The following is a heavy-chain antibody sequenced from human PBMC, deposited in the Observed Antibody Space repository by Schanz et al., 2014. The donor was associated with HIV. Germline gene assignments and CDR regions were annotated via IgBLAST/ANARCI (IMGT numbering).Heavy chain of an antibody. V-gene: IGHV3-23*01. CDR1: GFTFSTYG. CDR2: IGGTNT. Sequence: EVQVLESGGDLVQPGRSLRLSCAASGFTFSTYGMHWVRQAPGKGLEWVSTIGGTNTHYAESVEGRFTVSRDNSKDTLFLQMNSLRVDDTAVYYCAKRGPAAWDYFDSWGQGTLVTVSS. CDR3: AKRGPAAWDYFDS. J-gene: IGHJ4*02. D-gene: IGHD6-13*01.